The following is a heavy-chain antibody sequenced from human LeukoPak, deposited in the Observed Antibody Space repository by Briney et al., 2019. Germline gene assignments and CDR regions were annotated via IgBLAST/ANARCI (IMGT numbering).Heavy chain of an antibody. Sequence: GGSLRLSCTASGLTFGDYAMSWVRQAPGKGLEWVGFIRSKAYGGTTEYAASVKGRFTISRDDSKSIAYLQMNSLKTEDTAVYYCTRGYSYDPFDYWGQGTLVTVSS. D-gene: IGHD5-18*01. V-gene: IGHV3-49*04. CDR3: TRGYSYDPFDY. CDR2: IRSKAYGGTT. CDR1: GLTFGDYA. J-gene: IGHJ4*02.